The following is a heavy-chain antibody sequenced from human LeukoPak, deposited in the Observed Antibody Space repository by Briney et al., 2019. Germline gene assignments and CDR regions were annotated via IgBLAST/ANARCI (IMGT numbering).Heavy chain of an antibody. V-gene: IGHV4-30-2*01. Sequence: SETLSLTCAVSGGSISSGGYSWSWLRQPPGKGLEWIGYIYHSGSTYYNPSLKSRVTISVDRSKNQFSLKLSSVTAADTAVYYCARGTLRKDNWFDPWGQGTLVTVSS. CDR3: ARGTLRKDNWFDP. D-gene: IGHD3-16*01. J-gene: IGHJ5*02. CDR2: IYHSGST. CDR1: GGSISSGGYS.